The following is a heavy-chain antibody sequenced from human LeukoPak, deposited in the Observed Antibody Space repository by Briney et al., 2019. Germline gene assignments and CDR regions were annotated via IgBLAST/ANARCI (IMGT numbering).Heavy chain of an antibody. CDR3: ASSIGSGYSYGYVF. CDR2: IYYSGST. D-gene: IGHD5-18*01. CDR1: GGSTSSYY. Sequence: SETLSLTCTVSGGSTSSYYWSWLRQPPGKGLEWIGYIYYSGSTNYNPSLKSRVTISVDTSKNQFSLKLSSVTAADTAVYYCASSIGSGYSYGYVFWGQGTLVTVSS. J-gene: IGHJ4*02. V-gene: IGHV4-59*01.